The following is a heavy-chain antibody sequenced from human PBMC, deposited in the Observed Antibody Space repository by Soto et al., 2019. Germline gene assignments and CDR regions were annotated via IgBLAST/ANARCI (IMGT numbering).Heavy chain of an antibody. CDR1: GYSFTSYW. CDR3: ARRDSTVTTFLRENDAFDI. V-gene: IGHV5-51*01. D-gene: IGHD4-17*01. CDR2: IYPGDSDT. Sequence: GESLKISCKGSGYSFTSYWIGWVRQMPGKGLEWMGIIYPGDSDTRYSPSFQGQVTISADKSISTAYLQWSSLKASDTAMYYCARRDSTVTTFLRENDAFDIWGQGTMVTVSS. J-gene: IGHJ3*02.